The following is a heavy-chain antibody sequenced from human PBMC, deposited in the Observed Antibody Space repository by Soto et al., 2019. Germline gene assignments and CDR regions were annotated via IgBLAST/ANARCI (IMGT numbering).Heavy chain of an antibody. D-gene: IGHD3-10*01. CDR3: ARDQYYYGSGSYPYSCSGMDV. V-gene: IGHV3-11*01. J-gene: IGHJ6*02. CDR2: ISSSGSTI. CDR1: GFTFSDYY. Sequence: QVQLVESGGGLVKPGGSLRLSCAASGFTFSDYYMSWIRQAPGKGLEWVSYISSSGSTIYYADSVKGRFTISRDNAKNXVXLXXNSLRAEDTAVYYCARDQYYYGSGSYPYSCSGMDVWGQGTTVTVSS.